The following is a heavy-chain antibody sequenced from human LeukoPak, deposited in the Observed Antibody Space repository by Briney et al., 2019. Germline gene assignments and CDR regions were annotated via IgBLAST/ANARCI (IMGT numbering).Heavy chain of an antibody. Sequence: SETLSLTCTVSGGSITSYYWNWIRQPPGKGLEWIGYIYTGGSTFYNPSLKSRATISVDTSKNQCSLKLNSATAADTAIYYCAGSVSPNWSGYFWFDPWGQGTQVTVSS. D-gene: IGHD3-3*01. V-gene: IGHV4-4*09. CDR1: GGSITSYY. CDR3: AGSVSPNWSGYFWFDP. J-gene: IGHJ5*02. CDR2: IYTGGST.